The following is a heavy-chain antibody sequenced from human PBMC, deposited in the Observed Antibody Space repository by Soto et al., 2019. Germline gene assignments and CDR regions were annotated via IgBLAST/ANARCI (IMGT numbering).Heavy chain of an antibody. CDR3: ARVLTLNKQVRGENYYGMDV. J-gene: IGHJ6*02. Sequence: QVQLVQSGAEVKKPGASVKVSCKASGYTFTSSGISWLRQAPGQGLEWMGWISAYNGNTNYAQKLQGRVTMTTDTSTSTAYMELRSLRSDDTAVYYCARVLTLNKQVRGENYYGMDVWGQGTKVTVSS. CDR1: GYTFTSSG. V-gene: IGHV1-18*01. D-gene: IGHD3-16*01. CDR2: ISAYNGNT.